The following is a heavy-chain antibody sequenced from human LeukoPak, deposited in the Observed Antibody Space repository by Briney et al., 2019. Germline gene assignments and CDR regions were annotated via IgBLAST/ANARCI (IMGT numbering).Heavy chain of an antibody. CDR2: ISAYNGNT. Sequence: ASVKVSCKASGYIFINHGIAWVRQAPGQGLEYMGWISAYNGNTDYAQKFQGRVTMTTDTSTITAYMELRGLRFGDTAVYYCTRWGPSPSDYWGQGTLVTVSS. CDR1: GYIFINHG. J-gene: IGHJ4*02. V-gene: IGHV1-18*01. D-gene: IGHD1-26*01. CDR3: TRWGPSPSDY.